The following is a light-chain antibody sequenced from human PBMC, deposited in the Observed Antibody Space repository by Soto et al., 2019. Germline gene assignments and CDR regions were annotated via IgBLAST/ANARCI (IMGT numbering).Light chain of an antibody. V-gene: IGKV1-39*01. CDR2: AAS. CDR3: QQSHGT. Sequence: DIQMTQSPSSLSASVGDRVTITCRASQSISNYLNWYQQKPGKAPKILISAASSLRSGVPSRFSGSGSGTDFTLTISSLQPEDFATYYCQQSHGTFGQGTKVEI. J-gene: IGKJ1*01. CDR1: QSISNY.